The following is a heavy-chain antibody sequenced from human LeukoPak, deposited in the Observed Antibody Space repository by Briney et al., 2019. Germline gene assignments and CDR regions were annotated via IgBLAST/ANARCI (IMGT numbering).Heavy chain of an antibody. D-gene: IGHD1-14*01. V-gene: IGHV4-38-2*02. CDR3: ASSPTAGYYYYMDV. CDR1: GYSISSGYY. J-gene: IGHJ6*03. Sequence: SETLSLTCTVSGYSISSGYYWGWIRQPPGKGLEWIGSIYHSGSTYYNPSLKSRVTISVDTSKNQFSLKLRSVTAADTAVYYCASSPTAGYYYYMDVWGKGTTVTVSS. CDR2: IYHSGST.